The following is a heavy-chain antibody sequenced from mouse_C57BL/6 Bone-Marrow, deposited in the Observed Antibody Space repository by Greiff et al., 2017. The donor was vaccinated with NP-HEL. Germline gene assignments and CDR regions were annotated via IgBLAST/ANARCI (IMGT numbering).Heavy chain of an antibody. J-gene: IGHJ4*01. D-gene: IGHD2-2*01. Sequence: QVQLKQSGAELVRPGTSVKMSCKASGYTFTNYWIGWAKQRPGHGLEWIGDIYPGGGYTNYNEKFKGKATLTADKSSSTAYMQFSSLTSEDSAIYYCARGGGYDVGRYAMDYWGQGTSVTVSS. V-gene: IGHV1-63*01. CDR3: ARGGGYDVGRYAMDY. CDR1: GYTFTNYW. CDR2: IYPGGGYT.